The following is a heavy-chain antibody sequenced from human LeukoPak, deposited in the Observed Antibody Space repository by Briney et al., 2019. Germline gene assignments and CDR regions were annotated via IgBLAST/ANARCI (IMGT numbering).Heavy chain of an antibody. CDR3: AKTHYYDSSGHSRYYYGMDV. V-gene: IGHV3-23*01. J-gene: IGHJ6*02. D-gene: IGHD3-22*01. CDR1: GFTFSSYA. Sequence: GGSPRLSCAASGFTFSSYAMSWVRQAPGKGLEWVSAISGSSGSTYYADSVKGRFTISRDNSKNTLYLQMNSLRAEDTAVYYCAKTHYYDSSGHSRYYYGMDVWGQGTTVTVSS. CDR2: ISGSSGST.